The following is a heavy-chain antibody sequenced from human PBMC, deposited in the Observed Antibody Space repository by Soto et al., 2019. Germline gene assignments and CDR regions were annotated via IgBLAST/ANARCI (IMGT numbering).Heavy chain of an antibody. V-gene: IGHV1-18*04. CDR1: GYRYSSYG. CDR3: ARDPGAATFDY. CDR2: INPYNGNT. D-gene: IGHD1-26*01. Sequence: ASVEASCKASGYRYSSYGVSWVRQAPGQGLEWIGWINPYNGNTLNAQNLQGRVTLTTDTSTSTAYMELRSLRSDDTAIYYCARDPGAATFDYWGQGTLVTVSS. J-gene: IGHJ4*01.